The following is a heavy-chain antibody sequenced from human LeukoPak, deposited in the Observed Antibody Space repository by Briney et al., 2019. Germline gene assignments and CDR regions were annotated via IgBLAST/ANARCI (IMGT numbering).Heavy chain of an antibody. V-gene: IGHV4-34*01. D-gene: IGHD5-18*01. Sequence: SETLSLTCAVYGGSFSGYYWSWIRQPPGKGLEWIGEINHSGSTNYNPSLKSRVTISVDTSKNQFSLKLSSVTAADTAVYCCARGPEAGYSYGEFDYWGQGTLVTVSS. CDR3: ARGPEAGYSYGEFDY. CDR2: INHSGST. CDR1: GGSFSGYY. J-gene: IGHJ4*02.